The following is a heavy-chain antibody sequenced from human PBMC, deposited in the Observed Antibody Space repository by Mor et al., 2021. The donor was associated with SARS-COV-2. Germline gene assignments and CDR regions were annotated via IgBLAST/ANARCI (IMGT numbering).Heavy chain of an antibody. V-gene: IGHV3-23*01. CDR3: AKESTSTSRGSFDY. J-gene: IGHJ4*02. D-gene: IGHD2-2*01. Sequence: ADAAKGRCTIYRDNSEHTVYLQMNSLRDEDTAVYYCAKESTSTSRGSFDYWGQGTLVTVSS.